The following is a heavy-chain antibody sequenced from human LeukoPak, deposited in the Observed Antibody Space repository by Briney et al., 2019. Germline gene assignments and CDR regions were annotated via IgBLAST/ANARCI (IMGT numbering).Heavy chain of an antibody. CDR2: INHSGGT. Sequence: SETLSLTCAVYGGSFSGYSWNWIRQPPVKGLEWIGEINHSGGTNYNPSLKSRVTISVDTSKKQFSLKLSSVTAADTAVYYCARHGSGSSGWTYFDYWGQGTLVTVSS. V-gene: IGHV4-34*01. CDR1: GGSFSGYS. CDR3: ARHGSGSSGWTYFDY. J-gene: IGHJ4*02. D-gene: IGHD6-19*01.